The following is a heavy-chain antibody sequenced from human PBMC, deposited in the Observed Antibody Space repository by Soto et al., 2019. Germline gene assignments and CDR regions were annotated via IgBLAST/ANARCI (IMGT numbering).Heavy chain of an antibody. CDR1: GGSLSNYY. Sequence: SETLSLTCSVSGGSLSNYYWSCLRQPPGKGLEWIGYIFHSGSSNFNPSLESLVTMSVDTSKSQFSLNLSSVTAADTAIYYCARGSFWSGFFNWFEPWGQGTMLTVSS. CDR3: ARGSFWSGFFNWFEP. V-gene: IGHV4-59*01. CDR2: IFHSGSS. J-gene: IGHJ5*02. D-gene: IGHD3-3*01.